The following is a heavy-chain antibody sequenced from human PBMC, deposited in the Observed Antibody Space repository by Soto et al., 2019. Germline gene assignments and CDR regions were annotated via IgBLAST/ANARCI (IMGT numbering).Heavy chain of an antibody. V-gene: IGHV1-69*13. D-gene: IGHD3-22*01. CDR3: ARDVGSGYPLGYFDY. Sequence: SVKVSCKASGGTFSSYAISWVRQAPGQGLEWMGGIIPIFGTANYAQKFQGRVTITADESTSTAYMELGSLRSEDTAVYYCARDVGSGYPLGYFDYWGQGTLVTVSS. CDR2: IIPIFGTA. J-gene: IGHJ4*02. CDR1: GGTFSSYA.